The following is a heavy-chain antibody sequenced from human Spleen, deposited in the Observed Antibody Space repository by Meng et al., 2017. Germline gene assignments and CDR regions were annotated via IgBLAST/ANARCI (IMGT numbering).Heavy chain of an antibody. Sequence: VQLQQWGAGLLKPSQTLSLTCTVSGASISRIGYYWSWIRQHPGKGLEWVGYIYYTGNTDYNPSLNSRLTISVDMSKNQFSLKLSSVTAADTAVYYCARVLRSTRHFDYWGQGALVTVSS. CDR3: ARVLRSTRHFDY. J-gene: IGHJ4*02. V-gene: IGHV4-31*03. CDR1: GASISRIGYY. CDR2: IYYTGNT.